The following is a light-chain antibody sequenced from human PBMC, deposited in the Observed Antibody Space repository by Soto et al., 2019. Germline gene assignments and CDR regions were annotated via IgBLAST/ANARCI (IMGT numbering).Light chain of an antibody. J-gene: IGLJ2*01. Sequence: QSVLTQTVSVSGSPGQSITMSCTGTRSDVGGYSLVSWYQIIPGKAPKLLIHDDIKRPSGVSDRFSGSKSGNTASLTIAGLQAEDEADYYCGSYAGSITLVFGGGTQLTVL. CDR1: RSDVGGYSL. CDR3: GSYAGSITLV. V-gene: IGLV2-23*01. CDR2: DDI.